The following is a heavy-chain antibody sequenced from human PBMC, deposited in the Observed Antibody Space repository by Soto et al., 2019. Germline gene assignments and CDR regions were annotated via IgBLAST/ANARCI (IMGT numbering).Heavy chain of an antibody. Sequence: SETLSLTCAVSGGSISSSNWWSWVRQPPGKGLEWIGEIYHSGSTNYNPSVKSRVTISVDKSKNQFSLKLCSVTAADTAVYYCARGAGNHYDILTGYYTPHLDYWGQGTLVTVSS. D-gene: IGHD3-9*01. J-gene: IGHJ4*02. CDR3: ARGAGNHYDILTGYYTPHLDY. CDR2: IYHSGST. CDR1: GGSISSSNW. V-gene: IGHV4-4*02.